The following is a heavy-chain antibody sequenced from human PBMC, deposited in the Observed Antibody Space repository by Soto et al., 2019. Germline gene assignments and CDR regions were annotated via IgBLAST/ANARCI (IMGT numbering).Heavy chain of an antibody. CDR3: ARGRFLEWLLFPDAFDI. D-gene: IGHD3-3*01. V-gene: IGHV4-31*03. CDR1: GGSISSGGYY. CDR2: IYYSGST. Sequence: QVQLQESGPGLVKPSQTLSLTCTVSGGSISSGGYYWSWIRQHPGKGLEWIGYIYYSGSTYYNPSLKSRVTISVDTSKNQFSLKLSSVTAADTAVYYCARGRFLEWLLFPDAFDIWGQGTMVTVSS. J-gene: IGHJ3*02.